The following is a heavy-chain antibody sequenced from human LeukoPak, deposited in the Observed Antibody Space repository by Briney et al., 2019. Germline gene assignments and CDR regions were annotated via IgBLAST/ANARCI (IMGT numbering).Heavy chain of an antibody. CDR3: ARVVQQLVLDAFDI. CDR1: GYSISSVNY. Sequence: SETLSLTCSVSGYSISSVNYWGWIRQPPGKGLEWIGSIYYSGSTYYNPSLKSRVTISVDTSKNQFSLKLSSVTAADTAVYYCARVVQQLVLDAFDIWGQGTMVTVSS. V-gene: IGHV4-38-2*02. CDR2: IYYSGST. J-gene: IGHJ3*02. D-gene: IGHD6-13*01.